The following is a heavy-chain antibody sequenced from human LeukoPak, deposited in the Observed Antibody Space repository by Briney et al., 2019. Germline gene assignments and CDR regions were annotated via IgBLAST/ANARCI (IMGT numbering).Heavy chain of an antibody. D-gene: IGHD2-2*01. CDR2: ISSSSSYI. CDR1: GFTFSSYS. J-gene: IGHJ6*02. CDR3: ARAIGTSQFYFYYGMDV. V-gene: IGHV3-21*01. Sequence: GGSLRLSCAASGFTFSSYSMNWVRQAPGKGLEWVSSISSSSSYIYYADSVKGRFTISRDNAKNSLYLQMNSLGAEDTAVYYCARAIGTSQFYFYYGMDVWGQGTTVTVSS.